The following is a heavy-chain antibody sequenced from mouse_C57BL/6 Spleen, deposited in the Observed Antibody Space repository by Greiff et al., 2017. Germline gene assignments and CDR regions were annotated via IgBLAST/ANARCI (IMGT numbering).Heavy chain of an antibody. Sequence: QVQLKQSGAELARPGASVKLSCKASGYTFTSYGISWVKQRTGQGLEWIGEIYPRSGNTYYNEKFKGKATLTADKSSSTAYMELRSLTSEDSAVYFCAKGYGSSQAWFAYWGQGTLVTVSA. D-gene: IGHD1-1*01. V-gene: IGHV1-81*01. J-gene: IGHJ3*01. CDR3: AKGYGSSQAWFAY. CDR1: GYTFTSYG. CDR2: IYPRSGNT.